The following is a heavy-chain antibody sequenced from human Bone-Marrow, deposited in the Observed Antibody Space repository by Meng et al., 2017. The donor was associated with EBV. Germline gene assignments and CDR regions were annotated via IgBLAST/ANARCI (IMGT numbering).Heavy chain of an antibody. CDR1: GYTFTSYD. J-gene: IGHJ2*01. CDR2: INPNSGNT. D-gene: IGHD6-13*01. CDR3: ASPGSSWYPYWYFDL. Sequence: EQLWQSGAEVRNPGAYVKVSCKASGYTFTSYDLNWVRQATGQGLEWMGWINPNSGNTGYDQKFQGRVTMTRNTSISTAYMELSSLRSEETAVYYRASPGSSWYPYWYFDLWGRGTLVTVSS. V-gene: IGHV1-8*01.